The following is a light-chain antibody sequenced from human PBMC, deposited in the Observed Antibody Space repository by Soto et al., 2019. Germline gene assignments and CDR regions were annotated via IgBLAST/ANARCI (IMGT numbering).Light chain of an antibody. CDR3: AAWDDSLNGYV. V-gene: IGLV1-44*01. Sequence: QAVVTQPPSASGTPGQRVTIFCSGRSSNIGSNTVNWYQQLPGTAPKLLIYSNNQRPSGVPDRFSGSKSGTSASLAISGLQSEDEADYYCAAWDDSLNGYVFGTGTKVTVL. J-gene: IGLJ1*01. CDR2: SNN. CDR1: SSNIGSNT.